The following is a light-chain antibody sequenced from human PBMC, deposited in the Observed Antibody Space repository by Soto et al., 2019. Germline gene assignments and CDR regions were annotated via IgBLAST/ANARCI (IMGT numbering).Light chain of an antibody. V-gene: IGKV3-20*01. CDR1: QSVRSSF. J-gene: IGKJ2*01. CDR2: DVS. Sequence: EIVLTQSPGTLSLSPGERATLSCRASQSVRSSFFAWYQQKPGQAPRLLIYDVSVRATGIPDRFSGSGSGTYFTITINRLEHEDFAVYYCQQYENSVMYTFGQGTKLEIK. CDR3: QQYENSVMYT.